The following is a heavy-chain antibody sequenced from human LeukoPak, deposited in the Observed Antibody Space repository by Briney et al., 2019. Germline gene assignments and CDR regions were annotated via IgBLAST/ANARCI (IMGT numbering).Heavy chain of an antibody. V-gene: IGHV3-53*01. CDR2: IYSGGST. Sequence: GGSLRLSCAASGFTVSSNYMSWVRQAPGKGLEWVSVIYSGGSTYYADSVKGRFTISRDNSKNTLYLQMNSLRAGDTAVYYCAGTYYYDSSGYSAFDIWGQGTMVTVSS. CDR3: AGTYYYDSSGYSAFDI. D-gene: IGHD3-22*01. J-gene: IGHJ3*02. CDR1: GFTVSSNY.